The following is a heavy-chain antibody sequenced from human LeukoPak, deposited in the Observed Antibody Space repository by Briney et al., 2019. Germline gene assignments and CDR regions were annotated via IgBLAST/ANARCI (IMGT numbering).Heavy chain of an antibody. CDR3: AREYGGYILDY. D-gene: IGHD4-17*01. V-gene: IGHV4-59*01. CDR1: GGSISSYY. J-gene: IGHJ4*02. Sequence: PSETLSLTCTVSGGSISSYYWSWIRQPPGKGLEWIGYIYYSGSTNYNPSLKSRVTISVDTSKNQFSLKLSSVTAADTAVYYCAREYGGYILDYWGQGTLVTVSS. CDR2: IYYSGST.